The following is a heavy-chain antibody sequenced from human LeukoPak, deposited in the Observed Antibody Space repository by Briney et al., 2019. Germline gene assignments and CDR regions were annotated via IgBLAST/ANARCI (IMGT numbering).Heavy chain of an antibody. Sequence: SGGSLRLSCAASGFTLRTYAMSWVRQAPGKGLEWVSVISGPGYTTYYADSVKGRLTISRDNSNNMLYLQLSSLRAEDTAVYYCAKDLSDNYNLFDYWGQGTLVTVSS. CDR1: GFTLRTYA. CDR3: AKDLSDNYNLFDY. CDR2: ISGPGYTT. V-gene: IGHV3-23*01. D-gene: IGHD1-1*01. J-gene: IGHJ4*02.